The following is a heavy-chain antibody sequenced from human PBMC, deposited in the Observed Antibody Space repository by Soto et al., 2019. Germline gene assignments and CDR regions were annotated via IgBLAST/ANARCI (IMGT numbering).Heavy chain of an antibody. CDR1: GGTFSSYA. J-gene: IGHJ6*02. D-gene: IGHD3-16*01. CDR2: IIPIFGTA. CDR3: AAPWGVEKFYYYYYGMDV. Sequence: SVKVSCKASGGTFSSYAISWVRQAPGQGLEWMGGIIPIFGTANYAQKFQGRVTITADKSTSTAYMELSSLRSEDTAVYYCAAPWGVEKFYYYYYGMDVWGQGTTVTVSS. V-gene: IGHV1-69*06.